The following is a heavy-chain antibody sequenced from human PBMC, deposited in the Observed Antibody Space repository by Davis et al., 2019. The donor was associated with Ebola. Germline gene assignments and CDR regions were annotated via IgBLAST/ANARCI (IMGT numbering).Heavy chain of an antibody. CDR2: ISTYNGNT. CDR1: GYTFTTYG. D-gene: IGHD3-16*01. J-gene: IGHJ3*02. V-gene: IGHV1-18*04. CDR3: ARDRGEPLGVDAFDI. Sequence: AASVKVSCKASGYTFTTYGISWVRQAPGQGLEWMGWISTYNGNTNYAQKFQGRVTMTTDTSTSTAYMELRSLRSDDTAVYYCARDRGEPLGVDAFDIWGQGTMVTVSS.